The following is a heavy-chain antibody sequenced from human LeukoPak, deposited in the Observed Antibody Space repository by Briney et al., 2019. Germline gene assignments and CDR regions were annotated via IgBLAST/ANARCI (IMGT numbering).Heavy chain of an antibody. V-gene: IGHV1-2*02. CDR3: ARLSAL. CDR2: INPKNGDT. Sequence: ASVKVSCKTSGYPFIDYYIHWIRQASGQGLESMGWINPKNGDTKYAQRSQGRLTITMDTSIDTVYMELRSLRYDDTAVYYCARLSALWGQGTLVTVSS. CDR1: GYPFIDYY. J-gene: IGHJ4*02.